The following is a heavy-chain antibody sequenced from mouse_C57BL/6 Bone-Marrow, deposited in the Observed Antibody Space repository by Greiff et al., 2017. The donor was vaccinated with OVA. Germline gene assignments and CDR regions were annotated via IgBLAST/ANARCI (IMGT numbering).Heavy chain of an antibody. CDR1: GFSLTSYG. Sequence: QVQLQQSGPGLVAPSQSLSITCTVSGFSLTSYGVHWVRQPPGKGLEWLVVIWSDGSTTYNSALKSRLSISKDNSKSQVFLKMNSLQTDDTAMYYCARQSDGYYPYFDYWGQGTTLTVSS. D-gene: IGHD2-3*01. CDR3: ARQSDGYYPYFDY. J-gene: IGHJ2*01. V-gene: IGHV2-6-1*01. CDR2: IWSDGST.